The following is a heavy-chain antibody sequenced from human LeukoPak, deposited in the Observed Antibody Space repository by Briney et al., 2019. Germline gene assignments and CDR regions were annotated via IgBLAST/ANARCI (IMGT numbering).Heavy chain of an antibody. J-gene: IGHJ4*02. Sequence: GASVKVSCKASGYTFTSYYMHWVRQAPGQRLECMGIINPSGGSTSYAQKFQGRVTMTRDMSTSTVYMELSSLRSEDTAVYYCARVREAGTHYYDSSGYFDYWGQGTLVTVSS. D-gene: IGHD3-22*01. CDR2: INPSGGST. CDR1: GYTFTSYY. V-gene: IGHV1-46*01. CDR3: ARVREAGTHYYDSSGYFDY.